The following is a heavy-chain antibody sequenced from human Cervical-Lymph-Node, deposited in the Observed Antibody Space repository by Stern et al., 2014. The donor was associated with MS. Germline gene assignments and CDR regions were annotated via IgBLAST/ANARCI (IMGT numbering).Heavy chain of an antibody. D-gene: IGHD1-1*01. J-gene: IGHJ4*02. CDR2: INGDGTVS. CDR1: GFTFRTYW. Sequence: QLVESGGGIVQPGGSLMISCVASGFTFRTYWMHWVRQGPGKGLEWVSRINGDGTVSTYADSVRGRFTISRNNANNTMSLQLDNLRVEDTAIYYCASAYRASWGQGTLVTVST. CDR3: ASAYRAS. V-gene: IGHV3-74*02.